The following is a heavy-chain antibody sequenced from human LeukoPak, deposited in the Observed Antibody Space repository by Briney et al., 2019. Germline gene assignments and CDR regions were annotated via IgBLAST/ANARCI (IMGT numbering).Heavy chain of an antibody. Sequence: LPGGSLRLSCAASGFTFSSYGMSWVRQAPGRGLEWVSAISGSGGSTYYADSVKGRFTISRDNSKNTLYLQMNSLGAEDTAVYYCAKGSSSGYPWYFDYRGQGSLVTVSS. CDR2: ISGSGGST. CDR1: GFTFSSYG. CDR3: AKGSSSGYPWYFDY. V-gene: IGHV3-23*01. D-gene: IGHD3-22*01. J-gene: IGHJ4*02.